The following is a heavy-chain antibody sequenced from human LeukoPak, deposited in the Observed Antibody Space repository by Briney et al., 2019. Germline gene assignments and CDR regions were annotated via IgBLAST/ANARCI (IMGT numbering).Heavy chain of an antibody. CDR2: ISYDGSNK. CDR3: ASGYYYALAFDI. D-gene: IGHD3-22*01. V-gene: IGHV3-30-3*02. J-gene: IGHJ3*02. CDR1: GFTFSSYA. Sequence: PGGSLRLSCAASGFTFSSYAMHWVRQAPGKGLEWVAVISYDGSNKYYADSVKGRFTISRDNSKNTLYLQMNSLRAEDTAVYYCASGYYYALAFDIWGQGTMVTVSS.